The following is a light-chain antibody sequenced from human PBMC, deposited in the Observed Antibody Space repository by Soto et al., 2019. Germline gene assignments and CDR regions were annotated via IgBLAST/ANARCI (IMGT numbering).Light chain of an antibody. V-gene: IGKV3-20*01. CDR2: GAS. CDR3: QQYSYSSYT. CDR1: QSISTNF. J-gene: IGKJ2*01. Sequence: ENVLTQSPGTLSLSPGERATLSCRASQSISTNFLAWYQQKPGQAPRLLIFGASSRATGIPDRFSGSGSGTDFTLTISRLDPDDFALYYCQQYSYSSYTFGQGTKLEIK.